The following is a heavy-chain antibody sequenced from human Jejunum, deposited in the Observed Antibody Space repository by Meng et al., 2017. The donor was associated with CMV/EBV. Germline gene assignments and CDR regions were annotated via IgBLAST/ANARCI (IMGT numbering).Heavy chain of an antibody. D-gene: IGHD2/OR15-2a*01. CDR3: AGGDCNSASCALDY. CDR1: GFIVSSIY. Sequence: EVQLVESWXGLVQPWGXLRLSCSVSGFIVSSIYMSWVRQAPGKGLEWFSVIYSGGGTYYADYVKVRFIISRDNSRDVLYVQINSLTGDDTAVYYRAGGDCNSASCALDYWGWVTLVTVSS. J-gene: IGHJ4*02. CDR2: IYSGGGT. V-gene: IGHV3-66*01.